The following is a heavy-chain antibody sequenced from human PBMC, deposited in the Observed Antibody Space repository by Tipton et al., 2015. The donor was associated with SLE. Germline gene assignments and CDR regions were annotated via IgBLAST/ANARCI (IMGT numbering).Heavy chain of an antibody. CDR2: INHSGST. J-gene: IGHJ6*03. D-gene: IGHD3-3*01. V-gene: IGHV4-39*07. CDR3: ARAKGVDFWSGYGDYYYYYMDV. CDR1: GGSISSSSYY. Sequence: TLSLTCTVSGGSISSSSYYWGWIRQPPGKGLEWIGEINHSGSTNYNPSLKSRVTISVDTSKNQFSLKLSSVTAADTAVYYCARAKGVDFWSGYGDYYYYYMDVWGKGTTVTVSS.